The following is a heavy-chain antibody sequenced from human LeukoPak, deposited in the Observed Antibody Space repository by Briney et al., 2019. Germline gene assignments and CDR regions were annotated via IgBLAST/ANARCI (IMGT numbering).Heavy chain of an antibody. CDR3: ARGKQWSTGWFDP. Sequence: PSETLSLTCAVYGGSFSGYYWSWIRQPPGKGLEWIGEINHSGSTNYNPSLKSRVTISVDTSKNQFSLKLSSVTAADTAVYYCARGKQWSTGWFDPWGQGTLVTVSS. V-gene: IGHV4-34*01. CDR2: INHSGST. D-gene: IGHD6-19*01. CDR1: GGSFSGYY. J-gene: IGHJ5*02.